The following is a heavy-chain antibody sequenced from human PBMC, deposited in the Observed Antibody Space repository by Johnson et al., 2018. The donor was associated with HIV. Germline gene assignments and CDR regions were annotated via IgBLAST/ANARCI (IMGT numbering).Heavy chain of an antibody. D-gene: IGHD3-22*01. CDR2: INWNGGST. Sequence: VQLVESGGGVVRPGGSLRLSCAASGFTFDDYGMSWVRQAPGKGLEWVSGINWNGGSTGSVDSVKGRFTISRDSAKNSLYLQMNSLRAEDTALYYCARGRHSSGYDAFDIWGQGTMVTVSS. CDR3: ARGRHSSGYDAFDI. J-gene: IGHJ3*02. V-gene: IGHV3-20*04. CDR1: GFTFDDYG.